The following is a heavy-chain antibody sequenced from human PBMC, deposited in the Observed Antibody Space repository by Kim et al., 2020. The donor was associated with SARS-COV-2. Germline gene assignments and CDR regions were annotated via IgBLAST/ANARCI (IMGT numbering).Heavy chain of an antibody. CDR1: GFTFSASA. V-gene: IGHV3-73*01. D-gene: IGHD1-26*01. Sequence: GGSLRLSCAASGFTFSASAIHWVRQASGKGLEWVGSIRSKADSYATSYAASVEGRFTISRDESKNTAYLQMNSLKIEDTALYYCARRTPGIVDWGQGTLVTVSS. CDR3: ARRTPGIVD. J-gene: IGHJ4*02. CDR2: IRSKADSYAT.